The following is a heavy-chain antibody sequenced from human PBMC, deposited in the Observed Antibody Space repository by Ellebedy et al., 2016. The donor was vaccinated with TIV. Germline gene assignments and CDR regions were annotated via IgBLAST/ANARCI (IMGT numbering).Heavy chain of an antibody. J-gene: IGHJ4*02. CDR3: ARLGGQQLSRCYFDY. Sequence: MPSETLSLTCTVSGGSISSRSYYWGWIRQHAGKGLEWIGSIYYSGSTYYNPSLKSRVTISVATSKNQFSLKLSSVTAADTAVYYCARLGGQQLSRCYFDYWGQGTLVTVSS. CDR2: IYYSGST. CDR1: GGSISSRSYY. V-gene: IGHV4-39*01. D-gene: IGHD6-13*01.